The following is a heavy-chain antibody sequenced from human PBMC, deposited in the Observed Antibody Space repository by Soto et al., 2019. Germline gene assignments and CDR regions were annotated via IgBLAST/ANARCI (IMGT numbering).Heavy chain of an antibody. V-gene: IGHV4-39*01. Sequence: PSETLSLTCTVSGGSISSSSYYWGWIRQPPGKGLEWIGSIYYSGSTYYNPSLKSRVTISVDTSKNQFSLKLSSVTAADTAVYYCATVGSAQSYYYYGMDVWGQGTTVNVSS. D-gene: IGHD3-10*01. J-gene: IGHJ6*02. CDR2: IYYSGST. CDR3: ATVGSAQSYYYYGMDV. CDR1: GGSISSSSYY.